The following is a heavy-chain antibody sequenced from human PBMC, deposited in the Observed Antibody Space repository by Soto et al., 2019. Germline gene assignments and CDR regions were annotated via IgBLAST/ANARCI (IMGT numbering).Heavy chain of an antibody. CDR1: GFTFSDYY. D-gene: IGHD1-1*01. CDR2: SSNSGTFS. V-gene: IGHV3-11*06. CDR3: ARSGDNYNRLES. J-gene: IGHJ4*02. Sequence: AVTLRLSCECSGFTFSDYYISWIRQAPGEGLEWISYSSNSGTFSRYADSVKGRFSISRDNTKNLLYLQTNSLRAEDTAVYYCARSGDNYNRLESWGQGSPATVSS.